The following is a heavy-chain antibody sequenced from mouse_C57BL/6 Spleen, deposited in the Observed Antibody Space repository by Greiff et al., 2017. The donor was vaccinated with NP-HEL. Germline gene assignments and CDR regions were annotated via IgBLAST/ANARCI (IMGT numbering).Heavy chain of an antibody. CDR2: IDPETGGT. J-gene: IGHJ3*01. CDR1: GYTFTDYE. CDR3: TRLGYSNLAWFAY. Sequence: QVQLQQSGGELVRPGASVTLSCKASGYTFTDYEMHWVKQTPVHGLEWIGAIDPETGGTAYNQKFKGKAILTADKSSSTAYMELRSLTSEDSAVYYCTRLGYSNLAWFAYWGQGTLVTVSA. V-gene: IGHV1-15*01. D-gene: IGHD2-5*01.